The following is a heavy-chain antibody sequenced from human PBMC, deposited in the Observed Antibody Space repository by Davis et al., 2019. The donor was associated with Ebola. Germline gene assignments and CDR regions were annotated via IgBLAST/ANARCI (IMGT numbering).Heavy chain of an antibody. CDR3: VGGSQTFDY. CDR1: GFTFSSYW. CDR2: IKQDGSEK. J-gene: IGHJ4*02. D-gene: IGHD1-26*01. V-gene: IGHV3-7*01. Sequence: PGGSLRLSCAASGFTFSSYWMSWVRQAPGKGLEWVANIKQDGSEKYYVDSVKGRFTISRDNAKNSLFLQMSSLRAEDTSVYFCVGGSQTFDYWGQGTLVTVSS.